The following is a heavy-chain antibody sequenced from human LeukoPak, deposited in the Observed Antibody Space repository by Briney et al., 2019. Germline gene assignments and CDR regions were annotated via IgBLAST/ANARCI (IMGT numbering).Heavy chain of an antibody. CDR3: ARQRGGYVDY. CDR2: IYYSGNT. V-gene: IGHV4-59*08. J-gene: IGHJ4*02. Sequence: SETLSLTCTVSGGSMTYYYWTWIRQPPGKGLEWIGYIYYSGNTNYYPSLKSRVTISVDTSKNQFSLMLGSVTAADTAVFYCARQRGGYVDYWGQGTLLTVSS. D-gene: IGHD2-15*01. CDR1: GGSMTYYY.